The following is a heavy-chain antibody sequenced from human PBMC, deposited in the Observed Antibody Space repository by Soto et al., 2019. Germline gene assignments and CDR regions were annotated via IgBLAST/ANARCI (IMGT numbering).Heavy chain of an antibody. J-gene: IGHJ4*01. CDR1: GDSMDSFY. V-gene: IGHV4-59*01. D-gene: IGHD2-15*01. CDR3: ARDATLRH. CDR2: IYYTGST. Sequence: PSETLSLTCTVSGDSMDSFYWNWIRQPPGKGLEWIGNIYYTGSTNYNPSLESRVSISIGTSKNQFSLQLTSVTAADTAIYYCARDATLRHWGHGTLVTVSS.